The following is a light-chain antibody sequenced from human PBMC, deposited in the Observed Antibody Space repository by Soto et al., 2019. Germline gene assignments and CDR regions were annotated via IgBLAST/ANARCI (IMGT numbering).Light chain of an antibody. CDR3: QTWGTGLLV. CDR2: LNSDGRH. V-gene: IGLV4-69*01. J-gene: IGLJ2*01. CDR1: SGHSTYA. Sequence: QTVVTQSPSASASLGASVKLTCTLSSGHSTYAIAWHQQQPEKGPRYLMRLNSDGRHTRGDAIPDRFSGSSSGTERYLTISSLQSEDEADYFCQTWGTGLLVFGGGTKLTVL.